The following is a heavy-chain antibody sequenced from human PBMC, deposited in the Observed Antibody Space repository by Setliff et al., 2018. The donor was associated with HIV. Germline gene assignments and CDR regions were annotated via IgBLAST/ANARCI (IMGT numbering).Heavy chain of an antibody. CDR3: ARRSGRSLDY. Sequence: PSETLSLTCTASGGSISSYYWSWIRQPPGKGLEWIGYIYYSGSTNYNPSLKSRVTISVDTSKNQFSLKLSSVTAADTAVYYCARRSGRSLDYWGQGALVTVSS. D-gene: IGHD6-19*01. CDR1: GGSISSYY. CDR2: IYYSGST. V-gene: IGHV4-59*01. J-gene: IGHJ4*02.